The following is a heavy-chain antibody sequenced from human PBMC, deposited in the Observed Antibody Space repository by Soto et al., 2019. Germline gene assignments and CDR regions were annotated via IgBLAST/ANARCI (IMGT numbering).Heavy chain of an antibody. J-gene: IGHJ6*02. CDR3: AIRHGDKDYYYYGMDV. D-gene: IGHD4-17*01. CDR1: GGSISSSNW. V-gene: IGHV4-4*02. Sequence: SETLSLTCAVSGGSISSSNWWSWVRPPPGKGLEWIGEIYHSGSTNYNPSLKSRVTISVDKSKNQFSLKLSSVTAADTAVYYCAIRHGDKDYYYYGMDVWGQGTTVTVSS. CDR2: IYHSGST.